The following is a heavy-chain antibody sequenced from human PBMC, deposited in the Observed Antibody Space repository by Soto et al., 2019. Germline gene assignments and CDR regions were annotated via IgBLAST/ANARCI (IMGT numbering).Heavy chain of an antibody. Sequence: EVQLVESGGGLVQPGGSLKLSCAASGFTFSDSTMYWVRQASGKGLEWVGRIRSKANSFATAYAASVQGRFTISRDDLGNTAYLQMNSLKTEDTAVYYCSSSSGDWGQGTLVTVSS. D-gene: IGHD3-10*01. CDR1: GFTFSDST. CDR2: IRSKANSFAT. V-gene: IGHV3-73*01. CDR3: SSSSGD. J-gene: IGHJ4*02.